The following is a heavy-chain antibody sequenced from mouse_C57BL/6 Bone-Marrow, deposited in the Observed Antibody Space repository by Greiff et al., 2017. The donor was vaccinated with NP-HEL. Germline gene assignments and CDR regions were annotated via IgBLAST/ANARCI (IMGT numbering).Heavy chain of an antibody. D-gene: IGHD1-1*01. CDR2: IWSGGST. CDR1: GFSLTSYG. V-gene: IGHV2-2*01. CDR3: ARPLYYGSRGDYWYFDV. Sequence: QVQLQQSGPGLVQPSQSLSIPCTVSGFSLTSYGVHWVRQSPGKGLEWLGVIWSGGSTDYNAAFISRLSISKDNSKSQVFFKMNSLQADDTAIYYCARPLYYGSRGDYWYFDVWGTGTTVTVSS. J-gene: IGHJ1*03.